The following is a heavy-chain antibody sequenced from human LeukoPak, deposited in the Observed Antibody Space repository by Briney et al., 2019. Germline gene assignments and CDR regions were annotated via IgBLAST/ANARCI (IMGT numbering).Heavy chain of an antibody. D-gene: IGHD6-13*01. V-gene: IGHV3-48*03. Sequence: GGSLRLSCAASGFTFSSYEMNWVRQAPGKGLEWVSYISSSGSTIYYADSVKGRFTISRDNAKNSLYLQMNSLRAEDTAVYYCARGSSSWYMNYFDYWGQGTLVTVSS. CDR1: GFTFSSYE. CDR2: ISSSGSTI. CDR3: ARGSSSWYMNYFDY. J-gene: IGHJ4*02.